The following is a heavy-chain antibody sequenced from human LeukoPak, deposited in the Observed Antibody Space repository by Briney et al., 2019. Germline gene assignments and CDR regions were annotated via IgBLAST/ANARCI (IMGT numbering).Heavy chain of an antibody. V-gene: IGHV1-18*01. CDR3: AREARTYYDILTGSDQSTTRLDY. CDR1: GYTFTSYG. D-gene: IGHD3-9*01. CDR2: ISAYNGNT. Sequence: ASVKVSCKASGYTFTSYGISWVRQAPGQGLEWMGWISAYNGNTNYAQKLQGRVTMTTDTSTSTAYMELRSLRSDDTAVYYCAREARTYYDILTGSDQSTTRLDYWGQGTLVTVSS. J-gene: IGHJ4*02.